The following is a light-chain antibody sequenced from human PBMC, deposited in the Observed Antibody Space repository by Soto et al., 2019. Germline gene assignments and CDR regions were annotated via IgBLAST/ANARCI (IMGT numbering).Light chain of an antibody. V-gene: IGKV3-11*01. CDR2: QTS. Sequence: EIVLTQSPATLSVSPWEIATLSCRASQSVSSNLAWYQQKPGQAPRLLIYQTSIRAAGIPARFSASGSGTDFTLTISDVQPEDFALYYCHQRQSWPRTFGQGTKVDIK. CDR3: HQRQSWPRT. J-gene: IGKJ1*01. CDR1: QSVSSN.